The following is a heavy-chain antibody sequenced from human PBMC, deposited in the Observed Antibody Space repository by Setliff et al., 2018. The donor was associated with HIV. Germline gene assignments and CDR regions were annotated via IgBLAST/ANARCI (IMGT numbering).Heavy chain of an antibody. CDR3: ARPHSGRGGGAYFDP. Sequence: ASETLSLTCTVSGDSITSGHFYWGWIRQAPGKGLEWTGNILDGRVTFFNPSLRGRVTISVDASKNQVSLNLRSVTAADSAVYHCARPHSGRGGGAYFDPWGQGMLVTVSS. CDR1: GDSITSGHFY. V-gene: IGHV4-39*07. J-gene: IGHJ5*02. CDR2: ILDGRVT. D-gene: IGHD6-19*01.